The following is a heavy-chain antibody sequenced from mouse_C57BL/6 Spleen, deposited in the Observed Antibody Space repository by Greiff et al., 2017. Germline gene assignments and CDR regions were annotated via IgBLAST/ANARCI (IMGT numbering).Heavy chain of an antibody. CDR1: GYTFTSYW. CDR2: INPSNGGT. D-gene: IGHD2-3*01. Sequence: QVQLKQPGTELVKPGASGYTFTSYWMHWVKQRPGQGLEWIGNINPSNGGTNYNEKFKSKATLTVDKSSSTAYMQLSSLTSEDSAVYYCARKDGYYWYFDVWGTGTTVTVSS. V-gene: IGHV1-53*01. J-gene: IGHJ1*03. CDR3: ARKDGYYWYFDV.